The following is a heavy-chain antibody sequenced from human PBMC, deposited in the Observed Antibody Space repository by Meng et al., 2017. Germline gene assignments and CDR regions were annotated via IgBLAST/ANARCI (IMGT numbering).Heavy chain of an antibody. CDR3: ARDAYCSSTSCYALYYYYYGMDV. CDR1: GYTLTSYA. J-gene: IGHJ6*02. D-gene: IGHD2-2*01. V-gene: IGHV1-3*01. CDR2: INDGNGNT. Sequence: ASAKVSCKASGYTLTSYAMHWVRQAPGQRLEWMGWINDGNGNTKYSQKFQGRVTITKDTSASTAYMELSSLRSEDTAMFYCARDAYCSSTSCYALYYYYYGMDVWGQGTTVTVSS.